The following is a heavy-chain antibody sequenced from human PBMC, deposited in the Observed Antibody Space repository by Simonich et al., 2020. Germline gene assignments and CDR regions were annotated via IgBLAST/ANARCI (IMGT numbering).Heavy chain of an antibody. J-gene: IGHJ4*02. CDR3: ARDLGSSYYFDY. Sequence: GGGVVQPGRSLRLSWAASGFTFSSYAMHWVRQAPGKGLEWVAVISYDGSNKYYADSVKGRFTIPRDNSKNTLYLQMNSLIAEDTAVYYCARDLGSSYYFDYWGQGTLVTVSS. D-gene: IGHD1-26*01. CDR2: ISYDGSNK. CDR1: GFTFSSYA. V-gene: IGHV3-30*07.